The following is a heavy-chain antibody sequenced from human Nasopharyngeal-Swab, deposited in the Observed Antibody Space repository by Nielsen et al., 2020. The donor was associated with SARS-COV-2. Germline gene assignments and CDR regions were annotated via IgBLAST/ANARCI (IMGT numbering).Heavy chain of an antibody. CDR1: GASISDYH. Sequence: SETLSLTCDVPGASISDYHWRWIRQTPGKGLEWHGEMKPDGFNNFNPSLKSRVTISIDKSKNQFLLKLNSVAAADTAVYYCAGHPADFDFWGQGTLVIVSS. CDR3: AGHPADFDF. CDR2: MKPDGFN. D-gene: IGHD6-13*01. J-gene: IGHJ4*02. V-gene: IGHV4-34*01.